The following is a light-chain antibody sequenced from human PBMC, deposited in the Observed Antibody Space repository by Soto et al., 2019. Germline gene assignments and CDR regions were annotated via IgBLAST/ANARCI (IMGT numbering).Light chain of an antibody. CDR2: DAS. V-gene: IGKV1-5*01. CDR1: QSISSG. CDR3: QQYNSYPS. J-gene: IGKJ1*01. Sequence: IQMTQSPSTLSASVGDRVTISCRASQSISSGLAWYQQRPGKAPKLLIYDASSLESGVPSRFSGSGSGTEFTLTISSLQPDDFATYYCQQYNSYPSFGQGTKVDIK.